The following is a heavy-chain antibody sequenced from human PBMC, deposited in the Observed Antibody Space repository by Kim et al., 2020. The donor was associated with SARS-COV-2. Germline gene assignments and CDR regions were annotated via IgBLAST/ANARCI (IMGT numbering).Heavy chain of an antibody. Sequence: GGSLRLSCAASGFTFSSYAMTWVRQAPGKGLEWVSTISGSGGSTYYADSVKVRFTISRDNSKNTLYLQMNSLRAEDTAVYYCAKDRYYYDTLRNYYFDYWGQGTLVTVSS. J-gene: IGHJ4*02. CDR3: AKDRYYYDTLRNYYFDY. CDR2: ISGSGGST. D-gene: IGHD3-22*01. V-gene: IGHV3-23*01. CDR1: GFTFSSYA.